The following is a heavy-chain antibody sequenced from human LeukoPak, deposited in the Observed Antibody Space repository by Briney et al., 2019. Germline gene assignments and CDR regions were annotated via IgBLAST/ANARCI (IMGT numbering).Heavy chain of an antibody. Sequence: PGGSLRLSCAASGFTFSSYSLNWVRQAPGKGLEWVSSISSSGNYIYYAESVEGRFTSSRDNAKNSLFMQMNSLRAEDTAVYYCARGIMIFGVVTTSYYGMDVWGQGTTVTVSS. D-gene: IGHD3-3*01. J-gene: IGHJ6*02. CDR2: ISSSGNYI. CDR1: GFTFSSYS. CDR3: ARGIMIFGVVTTSYYGMDV. V-gene: IGHV3-21*01.